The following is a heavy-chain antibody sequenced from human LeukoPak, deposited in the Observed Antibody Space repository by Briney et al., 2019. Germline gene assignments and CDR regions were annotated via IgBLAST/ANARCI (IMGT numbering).Heavy chain of an antibody. CDR1: GFTFSSYA. CDR2: ITSSGGST. J-gene: IGHJ3*02. CDR3: AKGSLTIWYAFDI. D-gene: IGHD2-8*02. V-gene: IGHV3-23*01. Sequence: GASLRLSCAASGFTFSSYAMSWVRQAPGKGLEWVSTITSSGGSTYYADSVKDRFTISRDNSKNTLFLQTNSLRAEDTAVYYCAKGSLTIWYAFDIWGQGTMVTVSS.